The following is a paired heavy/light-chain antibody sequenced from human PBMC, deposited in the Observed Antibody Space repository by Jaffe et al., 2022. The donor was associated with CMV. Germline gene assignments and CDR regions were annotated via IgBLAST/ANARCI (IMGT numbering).Heavy chain of an antibody. D-gene: IGHD5-18*01. J-gene: IGHJ4*02. V-gene: IGHV1-46*01. Sequence: QVQLVQSGAEVKKPGASVKVSCRASGYTFTSNYIHWVRQAPGQGLEWVGIVDPSAGTINYAQKFQGRVTMTWDTSTSTVYMELSSLRSDDTAVYYCARERLGRGYGYDCWSQGTLVTVSS. CDR2: VDPSAGTI. CDR3: ARERLGRGYGYDC. CDR1: GYTFTSNY.
Light chain of an antibody. CDR3: QQYGSSPA. V-gene: IGKV3-20*01. CDR2: GAS. Sequence: ESVLTQSPGTLSLSPGERATLSCRASQSVSSSYLAWYQQKPGQAPRLLIYGASGRATGIPDRFSGSGSGTDFTLTISRLEPEDFAVYYCQQYGSSPAFGGGTKVEIK. J-gene: IGKJ4*02. CDR1: QSVSSSY.